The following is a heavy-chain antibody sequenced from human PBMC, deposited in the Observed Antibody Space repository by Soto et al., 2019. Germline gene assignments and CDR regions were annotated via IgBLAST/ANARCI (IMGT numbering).Heavy chain of an antibody. CDR1: GGTFDNYS. D-gene: IGHD3-3*02. Sequence: ASVKVSCKASGGTFDNYSVSWVRQAPGQGLEWMGRFLASGGNTDYAQRFRGRVSMTRDTSSTNTVSLELTSLTSDDTAVYYCARGGATIFGVIDFWGQGTRVTVSS. J-gene: IGHJ4*02. CDR3: ARGGATIFGVIDF. CDR2: FLASGGNT. V-gene: IGHV1-46*02.